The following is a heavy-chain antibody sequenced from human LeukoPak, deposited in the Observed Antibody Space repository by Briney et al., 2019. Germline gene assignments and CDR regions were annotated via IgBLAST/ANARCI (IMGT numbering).Heavy chain of an antibody. CDR3: ARALPSSSDPFDY. Sequence: SETLSLTCAVCGGSFSGYYWSWIRQPPGKGLEWIGEINHSGSTNYNPSLKSRVTISVDTSKNQFSLKLSSVTAADTAAYYCARALPSSSDPFDYWGQGTLVTVSS. D-gene: IGHD6-6*01. J-gene: IGHJ4*02. V-gene: IGHV4-34*01. CDR2: INHSGST. CDR1: GGSFSGYY.